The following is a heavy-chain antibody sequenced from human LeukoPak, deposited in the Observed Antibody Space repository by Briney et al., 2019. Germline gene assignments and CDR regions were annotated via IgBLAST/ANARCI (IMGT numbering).Heavy chain of an antibody. CDR2: IYTSGST. J-gene: IGHJ4*02. V-gene: IGHV4-4*07. CDR1: GGSISSYY. CDR3: ARQTYYYDSSGYYGYYFDY. Sequence: SETLSLTCTVSGGSISSYYWSWIRQPAGKGLEWIGRIYTSGSTNYNPSLKSRVTMSVDTSKNQFSLKLSSVTAADTAVYYCARQTYYYDSSGYYGYYFDYWGQGTLVTVSS. D-gene: IGHD3-22*01.